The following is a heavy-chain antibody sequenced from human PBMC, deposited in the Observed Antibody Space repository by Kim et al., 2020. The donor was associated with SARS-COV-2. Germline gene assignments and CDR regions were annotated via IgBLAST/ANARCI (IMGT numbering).Heavy chain of an antibody. D-gene: IGHD2-2*01. CDR3: ARGTLIVVVPAAITPFDY. J-gene: IGHJ4*02. CDR1: GGSFSGYY. CDR2: INHSGST. Sequence: SETLSLTCAVYGGSFSGYYWSWIRQPPGKGLEWIGEINHSGSTNYNPSLKSRVTISVDTSKNQFSLKLSSVTAADTAVYYCARGTLIVVVPAAITPFDYWGQGTLVTVSS. V-gene: IGHV4-34*01.